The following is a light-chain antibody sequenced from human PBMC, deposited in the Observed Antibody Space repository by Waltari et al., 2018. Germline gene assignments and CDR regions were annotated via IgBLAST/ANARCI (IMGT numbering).Light chain of an antibody. CDR3: QQYRDWYS. Sequence: EIVMMRSPALLSVPPGPGATLSSRASHGIGTNLAWYQKKPGQAHRLLIYDASTRAPGIPARFTGGGSGTEFTLVINSLQSEDSALYFCQQYRDWYSFGQGTKLEIK. J-gene: IGKJ2*01. CDR1: HGIGTN. CDR2: DAS. V-gene: IGKV3-15*01.